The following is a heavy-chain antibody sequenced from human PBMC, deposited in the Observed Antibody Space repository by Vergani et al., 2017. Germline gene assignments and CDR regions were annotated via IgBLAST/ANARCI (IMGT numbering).Heavy chain of an antibody. Sequence: QVQLQESGPGLVKPSETLSLTCTVSGGSISSYYWSWIRQPPGKGLEWIGYIYYSGSTNYNPSLKSRVTISVDTSKNQFSLKLSSVTAADTAVYYRARVRRGKYYYDSSGYSRPSYWYFDLWGRGTLVTVSS. CDR3: ARVRRGKYYYDSSGYSRPSYWYFDL. CDR2: IYYSGST. CDR1: GGSISSYY. J-gene: IGHJ2*01. D-gene: IGHD3-22*01. V-gene: IGHV4-59*01.